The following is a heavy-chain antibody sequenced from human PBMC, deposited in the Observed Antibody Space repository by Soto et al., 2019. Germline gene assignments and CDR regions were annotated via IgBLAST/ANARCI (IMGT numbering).Heavy chain of an antibody. CDR3: ARGYSGYDYNFDY. Sequence: ASETLSLTCSVFGVVTFSGSYYWSWIRQRPVKGLECLGYIFNSGSAYYNPPLRSRVTISIDTSKDEFSLTLSSVTAAYTAVYFCARGYSGYDYNFDYWGQGISVTVSS. CDR1: GVVTFSGSYY. V-gene: IGHV4-31*03. D-gene: IGHD5-12*01. CDR2: IFNSGSA. J-gene: IGHJ4*02.